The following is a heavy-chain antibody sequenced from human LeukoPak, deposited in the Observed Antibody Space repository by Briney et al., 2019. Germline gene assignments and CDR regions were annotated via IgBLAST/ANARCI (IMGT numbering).Heavy chain of an antibody. V-gene: IGHV3-49*03. J-gene: IGHJ4*02. Sequence: PGGSLRLSCTASGFTFGDYAMSWFRQAPGKGLEWVGFIRSKAYGGTTEYAASVKGRFTISRDDSKSIAYLQMNSLKTEDTAVYYCTRDQGEYSSSWYRYYVDYWGQGTLVTVSS. D-gene: IGHD6-13*01. CDR1: GFTFGDYA. CDR3: TRDQGEYSSSWYRYYVDY. CDR2: IRSKAYGGTT.